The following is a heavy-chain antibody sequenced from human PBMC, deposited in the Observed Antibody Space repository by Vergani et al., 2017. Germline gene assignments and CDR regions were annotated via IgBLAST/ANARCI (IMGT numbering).Heavy chain of an antibody. V-gene: IGHV3-66*01. J-gene: IGHJ3*02. Sequence: EVQLVESGGGLVQPGGSLRLSCAASGFTVSSNYMSWVRQAPGKGLEWVSVIYSGASTYYADSVKGRFTISRDNSKNTLYLQMNSLRAEDTAVYYCAKERVELEVVPDAFDIWGQGTMVTVSS. CDR1: GFTVSSNY. D-gene: IGHD2-8*02. CDR3: AKERVELEVVPDAFDI. CDR2: IYSGAST.